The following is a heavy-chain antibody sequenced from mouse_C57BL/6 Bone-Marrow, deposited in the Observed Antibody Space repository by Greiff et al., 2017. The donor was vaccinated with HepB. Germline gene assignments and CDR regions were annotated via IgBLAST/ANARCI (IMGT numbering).Heavy chain of an antibody. D-gene: IGHD3-3*01. CDR3: GRHEGSEGRY. V-gene: IGHV5-2*01. CDR1: EYEFPSHD. CDR2: INSDGGRT. J-gene: IGHJ2*01. Sequence: EVMLVESGGGLVQPGESLKLSCESNEYEFPSHDMSWVRKTPEKRLELVAAINSDGGRTYYPDNMERRFTITRDNTKKTRYLQMSSLRSEDTALYYCGRHEGSEGRYWGRGTTITVTS.